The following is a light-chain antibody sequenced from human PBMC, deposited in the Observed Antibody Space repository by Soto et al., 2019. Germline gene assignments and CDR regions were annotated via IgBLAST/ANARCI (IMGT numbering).Light chain of an antibody. Sequence: EIVLTQSPATLSLSPGERATLSCRASQSVSSYLAWYQQKPGQAPRLLIYDASNRATGIPARFSGSGSGTEFTLTISSLEPEDFAVYDCQQRSNWLFTFGGGTKVEIK. CDR3: QQRSNWLFT. J-gene: IGKJ4*01. CDR1: QSVSSY. V-gene: IGKV3-11*01. CDR2: DAS.